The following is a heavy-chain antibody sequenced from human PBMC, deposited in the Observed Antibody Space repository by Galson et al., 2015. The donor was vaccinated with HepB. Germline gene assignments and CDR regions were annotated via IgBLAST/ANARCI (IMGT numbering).Heavy chain of an antibody. Sequence: SLRLSCAASGFTFSNAWMNWVRQAPGKGLEWVGRIKSKTDGGTTDYAAPVKGRFTISRDDSKNTLYLQMNSLKTEDTAVYYCTSDDCSGCYGAYLVGWGQGTLVTVSS. CDR2: IKSKTDGGTT. D-gene: IGHD4/OR15-4a*01. CDR1: GFTFSNAW. CDR3: TSDDCSGCYGAYLVG. V-gene: IGHV3-15*01. J-gene: IGHJ4*02.